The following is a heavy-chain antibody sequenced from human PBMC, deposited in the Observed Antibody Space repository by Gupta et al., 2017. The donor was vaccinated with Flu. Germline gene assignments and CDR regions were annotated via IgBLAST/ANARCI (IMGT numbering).Heavy chain of an antibody. CDR3: APAAPNFDY. J-gene: IGHJ4*02. CDR1: GFTFTTYA. V-gene: IGHV3-48*03. Sequence: SGFTFTTYAFMWVRQAPRKGLEWLSYISSSGSTIYYADSVKGRFTISRDDAKDSLYLQMNSLRAEDTAVYYCAPAAPNFDYWGQGALVAVSS. CDR2: ISSSGSTI. D-gene: IGHD2-15*01.